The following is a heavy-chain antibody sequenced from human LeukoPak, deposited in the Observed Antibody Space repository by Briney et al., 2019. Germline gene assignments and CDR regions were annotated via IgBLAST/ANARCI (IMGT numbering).Heavy chain of an antibody. CDR1: DGSISSYY. J-gene: IGHJ4*02. V-gene: IGHV4-59*08. Sequence: SETLSLTFTVSDGSISSYYWSWIRQPPGKGLEWIGYIYYSGTTNYNPSLRSRVTISVDTSKNQFSLKLSSVTAADTAVYFCARQVGATFDYWGQGTLVTVSS. CDR2: IYYSGTT. CDR3: ARQVGATFDY. D-gene: IGHD1-26*01.